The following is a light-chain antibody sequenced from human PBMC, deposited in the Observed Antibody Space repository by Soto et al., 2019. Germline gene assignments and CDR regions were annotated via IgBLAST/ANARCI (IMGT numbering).Light chain of an antibody. CDR1: SSDVGAYNY. CDR2: DVS. CDR3: SSYTSATTYV. Sequence: QSVLTQPASVSGSPGQSITISCTGTSSDVGAYNYDSWYQQYPGEAPKVIIYDVSHRPAGVSNRFSGSKSGNTASLTFSGLQTQDEADYYCSSYTSATTYVFGTGTRSPS. V-gene: IGLV2-14*01. J-gene: IGLJ1*01.